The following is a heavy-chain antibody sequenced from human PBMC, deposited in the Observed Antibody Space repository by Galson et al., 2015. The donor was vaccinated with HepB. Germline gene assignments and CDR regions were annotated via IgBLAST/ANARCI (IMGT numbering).Heavy chain of an antibody. V-gene: IGHV4-30-2*01. J-gene: IGHJ3*02. CDR2: IYHSGST. CDR3: ARLRFLEWFPGAFDI. CDR1: GGSISSGGYS. Sequence: TLSLTCAVSGGSISSGGYSWSWIRQPPGKGLEWIGYIYHSGSTYYNPSLKSRVTISVDRSKNQFSLKLSSVTAADTAVYYCARLRFLEWFPGAFDIWGQGTMVTVSS. D-gene: IGHD3-3*01.